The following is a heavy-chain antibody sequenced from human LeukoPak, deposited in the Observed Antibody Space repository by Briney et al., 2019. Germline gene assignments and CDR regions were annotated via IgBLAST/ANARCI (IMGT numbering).Heavy chain of an antibody. CDR3: AKSVVSAAYRYYFDY. V-gene: IGHV3-30-3*02. CDR2: ISYDGSNK. Sequence: PGGSLRLSCTASGFTFTTYAMHWVRQAPGKGLEWVAVISYDGSNKYYADSVKGRFTISRDNSKNTLYLQMNSLRAEDTAVFYCAKSVVSAAYRYYFDYWGQGTLVTVSS. CDR1: GFTFTTYA. D-gene: IGHD2-2*01. J-gene: IGHJ4*02.